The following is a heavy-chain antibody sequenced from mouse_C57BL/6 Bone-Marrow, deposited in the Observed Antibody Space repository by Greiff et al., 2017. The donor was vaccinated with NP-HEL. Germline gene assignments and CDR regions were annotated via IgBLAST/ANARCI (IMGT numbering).Heavy chain of an antibody. J-gene: IGHJ1*03. CDR2: IDPNSGGT. CDR3: ARDYYGSSHWYFDV. CDR1: GYTFTSYW. Sequence: QVQLKQSGAELVKPGASVKLPCKASGYTFTSYWMHWVKQRPGRGLEWIGRIDPNSGGTKYSEKFKSKATLTVDKPSSTAYMQLSSLTSEDSAVYYCARDYYGSSHWYFDVWGTGTTVTVSS. V-gene: IGHV1-72*01. D-gene: IGHD1-1*01.